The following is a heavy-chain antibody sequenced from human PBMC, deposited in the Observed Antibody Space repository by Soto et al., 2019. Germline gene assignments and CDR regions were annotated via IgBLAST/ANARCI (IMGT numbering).Heavy chain of an antibody. CDR2: INHSGST. V-gene: IGHV4-34*01. CDR1: GGSFSGYY. J-gene: IGHJ5*02. D-gene: IGHD3-10*01. CDR3: ANRLLWFGELPANWFDP. Sequence: SETLSLTCAVYGGSFSGYYWSWIRQPPGKGLEWIGEINHSGSTNYNPSLKSRVTISVDTSKNQFSLKLSSVTAADTAVYYCANRLLWFGELPANWFDPWGQGTLVTVSS.